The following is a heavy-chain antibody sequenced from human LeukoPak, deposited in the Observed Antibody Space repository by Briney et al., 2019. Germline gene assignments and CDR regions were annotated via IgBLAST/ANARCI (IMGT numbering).Heavy chain of an antibody. CDR1: GYTFTDYY. D-gene: IGHD1-1*01. Sequence: ASVEVSCKPYGYTFTDYYIHWVRQAPGQGLEWMGWIGPKSGGTNYAQRFQGRVTMTRDTSISTIYMELSSLTSDDTAVYYCVRGVQLGLGKYFDPWGQGTLVTVSS. J-gene: IGHJ5*02. CDR3: VRGVQLGLGKYFDP. CDR2: IGPKSGGT. V-gene: IGHV1-2*02.